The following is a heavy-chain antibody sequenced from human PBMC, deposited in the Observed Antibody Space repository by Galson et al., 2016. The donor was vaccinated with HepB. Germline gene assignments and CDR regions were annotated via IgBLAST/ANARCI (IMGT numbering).Heavy chain of an antibody. D-gene: IGHD2-2*01. Sequence: SVKVSCKASGYIFTGYYMHWVRQAPGQGLEWMGWINPNSGGTNFAQRFQGRVTLTRDTSISTAYMDLSRLRSDDTAVYYCARDRCNGSSCLAPGILEYWGQGTLVTVSS. CDR2: INPNSGGT. CDR3: ARDRCNGSSCLAPGILEY. CDR1: GYIFTGYY. J-gene: IGHJ4*02. V-gene: IGHV1-2*02.